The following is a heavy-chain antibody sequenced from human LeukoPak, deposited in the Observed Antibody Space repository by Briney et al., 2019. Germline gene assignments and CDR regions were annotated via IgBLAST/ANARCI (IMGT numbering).Heavy chain of an antibody. J-gene: IGHJ4*02. Sequence: GASVKVSCKASGGTFSSYAISWVRQAPGQGLEWMGGIIPIFGTANYAQKFQGRVTITTDESTSTAYLELSSLTSEDTAVYYCATGYGERRLLPVYGYYFDSWGQGTLLTVSS. CDR1: GGTFSSYA. CDR2: IIPIFGTA. D-gene: IGHD3-10*01. CDR3: ATGYGERRLLPVYGYYFDS. V-gene: IGHV1-69*05.